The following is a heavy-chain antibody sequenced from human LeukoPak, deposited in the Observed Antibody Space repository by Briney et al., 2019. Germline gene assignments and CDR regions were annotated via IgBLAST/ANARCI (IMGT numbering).Heavy chain of an antibody. CDR2: ISYDGSNK. D-gene: IGHD3-16*01. Sequence: GGSLRLSCAASGFNFSNYAMHWVRQAPGKGLEWVAVISYDGSNKYYTDSMKGRFTISRDNSKNALYLQMNSLRAEDTAVYYCAKCHGRLPRVDSDYWGQGALVTVSS. J-gene: IGHJ4*02. CDR1: GFNFSNYA. V-gene: IGHV3-30*18. CDR3: AKCHGRLPRVDSDY.